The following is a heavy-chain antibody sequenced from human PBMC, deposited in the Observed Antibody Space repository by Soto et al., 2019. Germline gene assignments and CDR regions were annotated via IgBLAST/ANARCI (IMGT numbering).Heavy chain of an antibody. CDR2: IIPILGIA. V-gene: IGHV1-69*02. CDR1: GGTFSSYT. D-gene: IGHD5-12*01. CDR3: ARVLSGYDGYYYYYMDV. Sequence: SVKVCCKASGGTFSSYTISWVRQATGQGLEWMGRIIPILGIANYAQKFQGRVTITADKSTSTAYMELSSLRSEDTAVYYCARVLSGYDGYYYYYMDVWGKGTTVTVSS. J-gene: IGHJ6*03.